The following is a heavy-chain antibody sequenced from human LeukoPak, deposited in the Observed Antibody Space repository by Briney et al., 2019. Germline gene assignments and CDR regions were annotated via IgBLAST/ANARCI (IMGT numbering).Heavy chain of an antibody. CDR2: ISGSGGST. J-gene: IGHJ4*02. D-gene: IGHD3-9*01. V-gene: IGHV3-23*01. Sequence: GGSLRLSCAASGFTFSSYAMSWVRQAPGKGLEWVSAISGSGGSTYYADSVKGRFTISRDNSKNTLYLQMNSPRAEDTAVYYCAKANYDILTGPSDYWGQGTLVTVSS. CDR1: GFTFSSYA. CDR3: AKANYDILTGPSDY.